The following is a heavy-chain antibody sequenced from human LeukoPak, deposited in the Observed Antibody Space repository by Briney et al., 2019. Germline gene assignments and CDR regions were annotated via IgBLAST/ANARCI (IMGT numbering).Heavy chain of an antibody. CDR1: GGSIVNNDYY. CDR3: ARGGGASPSDY. V-gene: IGHV4-4*07. CDR2: FYTSGSA. J-gene: IGHJ4*02. Sequence: SETLSLTCTVSGGSIVNNDYYWGWVRQPPGRGLEWIGRFYTSGSANYNPSLKSRVSMSVDTSKNQLSLKLTSVTAADTAVYYCARGGGASPSDYWGQGILVTVSS. D-gene: IGHD2-2*01.